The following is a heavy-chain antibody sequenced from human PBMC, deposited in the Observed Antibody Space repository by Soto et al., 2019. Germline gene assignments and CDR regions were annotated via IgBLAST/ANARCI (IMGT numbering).Heavy chain of an antibody. Sequence: QVQLQQWGAGLLKPSETLSFTCAFYGGSFSGVYWGWIRQPPGKGLEWIGESNHDGSTNYNPSLRSRVAMAVAPSKNQCALRLMSVTAADAADYYCARVLIAGVTTDWGQGTLVIVSS. CDR2: SNHDGST. D-gene: IGHD5-18*01. V-gene: IGHV4-34*01. CDR3: ARVLIAGVTTD. J-gene: IGHJ4*02. CDR1: GGSFSGVY.